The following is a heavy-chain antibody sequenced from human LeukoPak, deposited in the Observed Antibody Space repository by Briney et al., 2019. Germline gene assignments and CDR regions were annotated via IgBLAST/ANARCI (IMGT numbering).Heavy chain of an antibody. V-gene: IGHV3-30-3*01. Sequence: GGSLRLSCAASGFTFSSYAMHWVRQAPGKGLEWVAVIPYDGSNKYYADSVKGRFTISRDNSKNTLYLQMNSLRAEDTAVYYCASLEDLRFAFDYWGQGTLVTVSS. CDR1: GFTFSSYA. D-gene: IGHD3-10*01. CDR3: ASLEDLRFAFDY. J-gene: IGHJ4*02. CDR2: IPYDGSNK.